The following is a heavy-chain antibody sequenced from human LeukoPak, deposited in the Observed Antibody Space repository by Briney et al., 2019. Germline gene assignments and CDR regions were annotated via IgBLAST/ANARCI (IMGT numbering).Heavy chain of an antibody. J-gene: IGHJ4*02. Sequence: GGSLRLSCAASGFTFSKYWMTWVRQAPGKGLEWVSYISSSSSTIYYADSVKGRFTISRDNAKNSLYLQMNSLRAEDTAVYYCARGVDTAMVDFDYWGQGTLVTVSS. CDR2: ISSSSSTI. CDR3: ARGVDTAMVDFDY. V-gene: IGHV3-48*01. D-gene: IGHD5-18*01. CDR1: GFTFSKYW.